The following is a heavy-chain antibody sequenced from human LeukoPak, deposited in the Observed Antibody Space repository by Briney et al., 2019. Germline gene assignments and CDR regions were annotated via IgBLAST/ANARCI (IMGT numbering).Heavy chain of an antibody. J-gene: IGHJ4*02. Sequence: GGSLRLSCAASGFTVSSNYMSWVRQAPGKGLEWVSVIYSGGSTYYADSVEGRFTISRDNSKNTLYLQMNSLRAEDTAVYYCARATFYDSSGFNDYWGQGTLVTVSS. D-gene: IGHD3-22*01. V-gene: IGHV3-53*01. CDR3: ARATFYDSSGFNDY. CDR1: GFTVSSNY. CDR2: IYSGGST.